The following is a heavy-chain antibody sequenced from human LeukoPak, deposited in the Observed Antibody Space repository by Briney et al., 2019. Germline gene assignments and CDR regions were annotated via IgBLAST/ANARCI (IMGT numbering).Heavy chain of an antibody. D-gene: IGHD3-10*01. CDR2: IIPIFGTA. CDR1: GGTFSSYA. V-gene: IGHV1-69*13. J-gene: IGHJ6*03. CDR3: ARGSSYGSGIYYCYYYMDV. Sequence: SVKVSCKASGGTFSSYAISWVRQAPGQGLEWMGGIIPIFGTANYAQKFQGRVTITADESTSTAYMELSSLRSEDTAVYYCARGSSYGSGIYYCYYYMDVWGKGTTVTVSS.